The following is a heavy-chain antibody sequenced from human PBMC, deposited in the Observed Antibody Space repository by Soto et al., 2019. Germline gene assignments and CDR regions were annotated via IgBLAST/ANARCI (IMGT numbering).Heavy chain of an antibody. Sequence: QVHLVESGGGVVQPGRSLRLSCAASGFSFNDFGVHWVRQAPGKGLEWVAVIWYGGKKTNYVDSVKGRFIISRDISKKTIYLQMNSLRDEDTAVYYRARENAPSYIDYWGQGTQVTVSS. CDR3: ARENAPSYIDY. CDR1: GFSFNDFG. V-gene: IGHV3-33*01. D-gene: IGHD2-2*01. J-gene: IGHJ4*02. CDR2: IWYGGKKT.